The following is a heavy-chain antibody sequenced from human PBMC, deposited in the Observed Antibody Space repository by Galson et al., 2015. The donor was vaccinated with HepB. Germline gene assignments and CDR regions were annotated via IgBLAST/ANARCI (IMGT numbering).Heavy chain of an antibody. Sequence: SVKVSCKASGYTFTSNGISWVRQAPGHGLEWMGWISANTGNTHYAQKFQGRVTLTRDTSTSSVHMELRSLRIDDTAVYYCARDRLHSLDYWGPGSLVTVSS. J-gene: IGHJ4*02. D-gene: IGHD2-15*01. V-gene: IGHV1-18*01. CDR3: ARDRLHSLDY. CDR2: ISANTGNT. CDR1: GYTFTSNG.